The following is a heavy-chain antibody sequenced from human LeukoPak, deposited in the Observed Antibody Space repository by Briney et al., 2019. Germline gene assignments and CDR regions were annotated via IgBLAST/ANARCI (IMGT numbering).Heavy chain of an antibody. Sequence: GGSLRLSCAASGFTFSSYGMHWVRQAPGKGLEWVAVISYDGSNKYYADSVKGRFTISRDNSKNTLYLQMNSLRAEDTAVYHCAKDRAAAGTRWFDPWAREPWSPSPQ. CDR2: ISYDGSNK. J-gene: IGHJ5*02. D-gene: IGHD6-13*01. CDR3: AKDRAAAGTRWFDP. V-gene: IGHV3-30*18. CDR1: GFTFSSYG.